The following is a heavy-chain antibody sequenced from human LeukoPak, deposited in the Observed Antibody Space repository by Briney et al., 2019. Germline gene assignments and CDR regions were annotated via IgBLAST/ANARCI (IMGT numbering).Heavy chain of an antibody. CDR1: GGSISSYY. Sequence: SETLSLTCTVSGGSISSYYWSWLRQPPGKGLEWIGYIYYSGSTNYNPSLKSRVPISVDTSKNQFSLKLSSVSAADAAVYFCARAITVTTEIDYWGQGTLVPVSS. CDR2: IYYSGST. D-gene: IGHD4-17*01. V-gene: IGHV4-59*01. CDR3: ARAITVTTEIDY. J-gene: IGHJ4*02.